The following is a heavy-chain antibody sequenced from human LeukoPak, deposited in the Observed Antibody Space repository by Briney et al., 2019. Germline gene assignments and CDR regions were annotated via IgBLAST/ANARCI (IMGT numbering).Heavy chain of an antibody. Sequence: PGGSLRLSCAASGFTFNNYAMSWVRRAPGKGLEWVSHVSGSGGATYYADSVKGRFTISRDNSKNTLYLQMNSLRAEDTAVYYCAKRTDVLSGYYNGWGQGTLLTVPS. D-gene: IGHD3-9*01. CDR1: GFTFNNYA. J-gene: IGHJ4*02. CDR3: AKRTDVLSGYYNG. V-gene: IGHV3-23*01. CDR2: VSGSGGAT.